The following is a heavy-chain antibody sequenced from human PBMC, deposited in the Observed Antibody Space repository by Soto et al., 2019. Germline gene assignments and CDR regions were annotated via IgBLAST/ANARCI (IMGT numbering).Heavy chain of an antibody. V-gene: IGHV1-24*01. CDR3: ATVQNGGVPQINYYYSYGMDV. J-gene: IGHJ6*02. CDR1: GYTFTSYY. CDR2: FDPEDGET. D-gene: IGHD1-1*01. Sequence: GASVKVSCKASGYTFTSYYMHWVRQAPGEGLEWMGGFDPEDGETIYAQKFQGRVTMTEDTSTDTAYMELSSLRSEDTAVYYCATVQNGGVPQINYYYSYGMDVWGQGTTVTVSS.